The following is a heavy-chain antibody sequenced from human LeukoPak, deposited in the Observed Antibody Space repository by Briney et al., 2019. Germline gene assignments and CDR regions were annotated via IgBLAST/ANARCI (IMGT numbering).Heavy chain of an antibody. J-gene: IGHJ4*02. CDR2: ISGSGGST. Sequence: PGGSRTLSCAASGFTLSSYAMSWVRQAQGKGLEWVSAISGSGGSTYYADSVKGRFTIPRDNSKNTLYLQMNSLRAEDTAVYYCAKDLVRGPTVTNWYFDYWGQGTLVAVSS. D-gene: IGHD4-17*01. V-gene: IGHV3-23*01. CDR1: GFTLSSYA. CDR3: AKDLVRGPTVTNWYFDY.